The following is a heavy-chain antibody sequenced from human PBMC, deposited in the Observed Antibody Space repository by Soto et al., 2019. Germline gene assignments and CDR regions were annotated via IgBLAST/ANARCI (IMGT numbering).Heavy chain of an antibody. CDR2: IWYDGSNK. Sequence: GGSLRLSCAASGFTFSSYGMHWVRQAPGKGLEWVAVIWYDGSNKYYADSVKGRFTISRDNSKNTLYLQMNSLRAEDTAVYYCARAPIAARPRDHGMDVWGQGTTVTVSS. J-gene: IGHJ6*02. CDR3: ARAPIAARPRDHGMDV. CDR1: GFTFSSYG. D-gene: IGHD6-6*01. V-gene: IGHV3-33*01.